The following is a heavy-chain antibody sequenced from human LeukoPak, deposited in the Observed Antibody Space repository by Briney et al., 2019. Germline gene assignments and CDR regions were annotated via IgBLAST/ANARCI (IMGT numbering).Heavy chain of an antibody. CDR1: RGPLSMLH. CDR3: ARDRNGSYFGDDDAFDI. CDR2: IYYTGST. J-gene: IGHJ3*02. D-gene: IGHD1-26*01. Sequence: PSASLSPTCTVPRGPLSMLHWSWIRPPPGKGLQWLGYIYYTGSTTYNPSLKSRVTLSVDTSKNQFSLKLSSVTAADTAVYYCARDRNGSYFGDDDAFDIWGRGTTVTVSS. V-gene: IGHV4-59*11.